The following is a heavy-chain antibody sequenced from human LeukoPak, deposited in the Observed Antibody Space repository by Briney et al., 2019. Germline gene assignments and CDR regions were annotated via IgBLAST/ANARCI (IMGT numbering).Heavy chain of an antibody. CDR3: ARRYYYDSSGYFYYFDY. CDR1: GGSISSRGYY. D-gene: IGHD3-22*01. J-gene: IGHJ4*02. V-gene: IGHV4-39*01. Sequence: PSETLSLTCTVSGGSISSRGYYWGWIRQPPGKGLEWIGNIYYSGNTYYNPSLKSRVTISVDTPKNQFSLKLSSVTAADTAVYYCARRYYYDSSGYFYYFDYWGQGTLVTVSS. CDR2: IYYSGNT.